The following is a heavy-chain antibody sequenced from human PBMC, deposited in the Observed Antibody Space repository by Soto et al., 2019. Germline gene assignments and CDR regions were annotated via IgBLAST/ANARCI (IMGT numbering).Heavy chain of an antibody. CDR3: ARGGATIFGVIDS. J-gene: IGHJ4*02. D-gene: IGHD3-3*02. Sequence: ASVKVSCKAPGYSFFSYYIHWVRQAPGRGLEWMGRFLASGGNTFYAQRFRGRVSMTRDTSSTNTVSLELTSLTSDDTAVYYCARGGATIFGVIDSWGQGTRVTVSS. CDR1: GYSFFSYY. V-gene: IGHV1-46*01. CDR2: FLASGGNT.